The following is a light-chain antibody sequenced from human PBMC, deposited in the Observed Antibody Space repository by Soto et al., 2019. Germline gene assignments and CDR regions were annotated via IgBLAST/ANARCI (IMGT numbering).Light chain of an antibody. CDR1: QSVLYSSNNKNY. Sequence: DIVLTQSPDSLAVSLGERATINCKSSQSVLYSSNNKNYLTWYQQKPGQPPKLLIYWASTRESGVPDRFSGSGAWKEFTLTISSLEAGKFAVYYCQQYYTTPWTFGQGTKVEIK. V-gene: IGKV4-1*01. J-gene: IGKJ1*01. CDR3: QQYYTTPWT. CDR2: WAS.